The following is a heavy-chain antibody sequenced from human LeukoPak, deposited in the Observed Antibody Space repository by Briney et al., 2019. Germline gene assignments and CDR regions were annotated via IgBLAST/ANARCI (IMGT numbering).Heavy chain of an antibody. D-gene: IGHD3-9*01. CDR1: GYTFTSYG. Sequence: GASVKVSCKASGYTFTSYGISWVRQAPGQGLEWMGWISAYNGNTNYAQKLQGRVTMTTDTSTSTAYMELRSLRSDDTAVYYCARGTTVLRYFDWSQGFGCWGQGTLVTVSS. CDR2: ISAYNGNT. V-gene: IGHV1-18*01. CDR3: ARGTTVLRYFDWSQGFGC. J-gene: IGHJ4*02.